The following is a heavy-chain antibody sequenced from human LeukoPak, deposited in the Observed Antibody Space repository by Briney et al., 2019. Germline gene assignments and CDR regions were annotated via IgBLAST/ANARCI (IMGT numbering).Heavy chain of an antibody. V-gene: IGHV3-7*03. CDR3: AKGGYYFHYFDY. CDR1: GFTFSSFW. Sequence: GGSLRLSCAASGFTFSSFWISWVRQAPGKGLEWVANIKTDGSEKYYVDSVKGRFIISRDNAKNSLYLQMNSLRAEDTALYYCAKGGYYFHYFDYWGQGTLVTVSS. CDR2: IKTDGSEK. D-gene: IGHD3-22*01. J-gene: IGHJ4*02.